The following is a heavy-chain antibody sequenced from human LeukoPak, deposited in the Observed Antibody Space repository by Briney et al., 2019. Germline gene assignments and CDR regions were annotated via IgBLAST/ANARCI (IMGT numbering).Heavy chain of an antibody. Sequence: GASVKVSCKASGYTFTSYAMHWVRQAPGQRLEWMGWINAGNGNTKYSQKFQGRVTITRDTSASTAYMELSSLRSEDTAVYYCARVGAYCGGDCYSFGRAFGIWGQGTMVTVSS. D-gene: IGHD2-21*02. CDR3: ARVGAYCGGDCYSFGRAFGI. J-gene: IGHJ3*02. CDR1: GYTFTSYA. CDR2: INAGNGNT. V-gene: IGHV1-3*01.